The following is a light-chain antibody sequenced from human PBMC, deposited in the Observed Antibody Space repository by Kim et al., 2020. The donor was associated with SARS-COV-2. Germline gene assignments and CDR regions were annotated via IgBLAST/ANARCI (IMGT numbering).Light chain of an antibody. CDR1: SSNIDGNY. J-gene: IGLJ3*02. CDR3: AAWDDRVNGPV. V-gene: IGLV1-47*01. Sequence: GQRVAIACSGSSSNIDGNYVSWYQQCTGTAPKLLIYRHNQRPSGVPDRFSGSKSGTSAYLAIDGLRSDDEAIYYCAAWDDRVNGPVFGGGTQLTVL. CDR2: RHN.